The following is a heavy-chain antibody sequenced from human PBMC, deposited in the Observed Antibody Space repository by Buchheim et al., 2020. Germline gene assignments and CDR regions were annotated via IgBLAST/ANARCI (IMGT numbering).Heavy chain of an antibody. Sequence: EVQLVESGGGLVQPGGSLRLSCAASGFAFGNYWMFWVRQTAGKGLALISRINGDGTVTTYADSVKGRFTISRDNAKNTTYLLMDSLRADDTALYYCTKDGGNSPDFWGQGTL. V-gene: IGHV3-74*01. D-gene: IGHD4-23*01. CDR2: INGDGTVT. CDR3: TKDGGNSPDF. J-gene: IGHJ4*02. CDR1: GFAFGNYW.